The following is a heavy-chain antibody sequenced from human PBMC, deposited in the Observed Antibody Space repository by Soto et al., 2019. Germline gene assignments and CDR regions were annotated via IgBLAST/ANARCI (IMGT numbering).Heavy chain of an antibody. Sequence: GGSLRLSCEASGFTFSDYYMSWIRQVPGKGLEWVSYISIGGTPIYYADSVKGRFTISRDNAQNSLYLHMTSLTAEDTALYYCVREPEELVYYKSIDVWGQGTTVTVSS. CDR2: ISIGGTPI. D-gene: IGHD3-10*01. V-gene: IGHV3-11*01. J-gene: IGHJ6*02. CDR1: GFTFSDYY. CDR3: VREPEELVYYKSIDV.